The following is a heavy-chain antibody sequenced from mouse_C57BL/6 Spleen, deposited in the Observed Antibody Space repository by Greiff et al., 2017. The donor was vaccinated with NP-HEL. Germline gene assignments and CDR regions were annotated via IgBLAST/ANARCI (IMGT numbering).Heavy chain of an antibody. CDR3: AITTVVDYYAMDY. D-gene: IGHD1-1*01. CDR2: INPNNGGT. CDR1: GYTFTDYY. J-gene: IGHJ4*01. Sequence: EVQLHQSGPELVKPGASVKLSCKASGYTFTDYYMNWVKQSHGKSLEWIGDINPNNGGTSYNQKFKGKATLTVDKSSSTAYMELRSLTSEDSAVYYCAITTVVDYYAMDYWGQGTSVTVSS. V-gene: IGHV1-26*01.